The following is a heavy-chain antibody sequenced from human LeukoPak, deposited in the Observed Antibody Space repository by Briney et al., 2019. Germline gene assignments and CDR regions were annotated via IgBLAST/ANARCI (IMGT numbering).Heavy chain of an antibody. CDR2: INQSGST. D-gene: IGHD2-15*01. Sequence: PSETLSLTCAVYGGSFSDNYWSWIRQPPGKGLEWIGEINQSGSTNYNPSLKSRVTISVDTSKNQFSLKLSSVTAADTAVYYCARPRYCSGGSSVNWFDPWGQGTLVTVSS. CDR1: GGSFSDNY. J-gene: IGHJ5*02. CDR3: ARPRYCSGGSSVNWFDP. V-gene: IGHV4-34*01.